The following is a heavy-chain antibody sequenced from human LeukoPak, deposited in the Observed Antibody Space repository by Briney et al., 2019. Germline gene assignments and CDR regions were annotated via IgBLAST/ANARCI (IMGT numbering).Heavy chain of an antibody. J-gene: IGHJ6*04. CDR1: GGSISSGGYY. D-gene: IGHD2-2*01. Sequence: SETLSLTCTVSGGSISSGGYYWSWIRQPPGKGLEWIGYIYHSGSTYYNPSLKSRVTISVDRSKNQFSLKLSSVTAADTAVYYCARHEGIVVVPAANDVWGKGTTVTVSS. CDR2: IYHSGST. CDR3: ARHEGIVVVPAANDV. V-gene: IGHV4-30-2*01.